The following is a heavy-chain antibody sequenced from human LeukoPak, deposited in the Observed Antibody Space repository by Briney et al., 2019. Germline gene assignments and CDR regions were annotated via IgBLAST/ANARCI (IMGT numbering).Heavy chain of an antibody. D-gene: IGHD3-22*01. J-gene: IGHJ3*02. CDR1: GGTFSSYA. Sequence: GASVKVSCKASGGTFSSYAISWVRQAPGQGLEWMGGIIPIFGTANYAQKFQGRVTITADESTSTAYMELSSLRSEDTTVYYCARETYYYDSSGPDAFDIWGQGTMVTVSS. V-gene: IGHV1-69*13. CDR2: IIPIFGTA. CDR3: ARETYYYDSSGPDAFDI.